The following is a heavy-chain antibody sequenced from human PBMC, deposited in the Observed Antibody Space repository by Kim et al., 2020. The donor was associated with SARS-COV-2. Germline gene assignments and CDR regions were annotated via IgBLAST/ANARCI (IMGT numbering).Heavy chain of an antibody. J-gene: IGHJ5*02. Sequence: SVKVSCKASGGTFSSYAISWVRQAPGQGLEWMGGIIPIFGTANYAQKFQGRVTITADESTSTAYMELSSLRSEDTAVYYCARDRGSSSPLFWFDPWGQGTLVTVSS. CDR2: IIPIFGTA. CDR1: GGTFSSYA. D-gene: IGHD6-6*01. CDR3: ARDRGSSSPLFWFDP. V-gene: IGHV1-69*13.